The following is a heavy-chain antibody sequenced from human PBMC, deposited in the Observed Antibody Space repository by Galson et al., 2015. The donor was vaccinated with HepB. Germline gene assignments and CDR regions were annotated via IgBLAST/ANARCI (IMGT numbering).Heavy chain of an antibody. D-gene: IGHD2-15*01. Sequence: SLRLSCAASGFTFTSSGMSWVRQAPGKGLEWVATVNGNGIFTYHADSVKGRFTVSKDISKNTVYLQMNSLRVEDTALYYCARGGFCAGSSCYQGVYWGQGTLVSVSS. V-gene: IGHV3-23*01. J-gene: IGHJ4*02. CDR3: ARGGFCAGSSCYQGVY. CDR1: GFTFTSSG. CDR2: VNGNGIFT.